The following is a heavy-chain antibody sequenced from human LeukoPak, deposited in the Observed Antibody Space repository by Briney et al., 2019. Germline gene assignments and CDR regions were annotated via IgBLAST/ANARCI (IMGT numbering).Heavy chain of an antibody. CDR2: INPNSGGT. V-gene: IGHV1-2*02. J-gene: IGHJ4*02. CDR3: AREGRWLGLTMDY. Sequence: ASVKVSCKASGYTFTGYYMHWVRQASGQGLEWMGWINPNSGGTNYAQKFQGRVTMTRDTSISAAYMELSRLRSDDTAVYYCAREGRWLGLTMDYWGQGTLVTVSS. CDR1: GYTFTGYY. D-gene: IGHD5-12*01.